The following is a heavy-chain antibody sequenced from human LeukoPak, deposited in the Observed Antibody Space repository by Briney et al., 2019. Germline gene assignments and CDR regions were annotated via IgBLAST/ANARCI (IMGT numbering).Heavy chain of an antibody. D-gene: IGHD3-3*01. J-gene: IGHJ4*02. CDR2: ISGSGTST. V-gene: IGHV3-23*01. Sequence: GGSLRLSCAASGFTFSSNTMSWVRQAPGRGLEWVSVISGSGTSTYYADSVKGRFTISRDNSKNTLYLQMNSLRAEDTAVYYCARYDFWSGYPFDYWGQGTLVTVSS. CDR3: ARYDFWSGYPFDY. CDR1: GFTFSSNT.